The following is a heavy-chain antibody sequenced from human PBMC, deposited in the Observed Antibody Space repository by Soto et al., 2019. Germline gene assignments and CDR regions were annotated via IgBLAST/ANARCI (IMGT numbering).Heavy chain of an antibody. D-gene: IGHD5-12*01. CDR2: ISAYKGNT. Sequence: ASVKVSCKASGYTFTSYGISWVRQAPGQGLEWMGWISAYKGNTNYAQKLQGRVTMTTDTSTSTAYMELRSLRSDDTAVYYCAREEGRDGYNYDAFDIWGQGTMVTVSS. J-gene: IGHJ3*02. CDR3: AREEGRDGYNYDAFDI. V-gene: IGHV1-18*01. CDR1: GYTFTSYG.